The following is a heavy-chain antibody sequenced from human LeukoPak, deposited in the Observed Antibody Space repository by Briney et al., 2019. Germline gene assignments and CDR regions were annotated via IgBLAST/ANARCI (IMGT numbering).Heavy chain of an antibody. CDR2: IYYSGST. D-gene: IGHD3-22*01. CDR3: ARDSSGYSRFDP. V-gene: IGHV4-31*03. CDR1: GGSISSGGYY. Sequence: SQTLSLTCTVSGGSISSGGYYWSWIRQHPGKGLEWIGYIYYSGSTYYNPFLKSRVAISVDTSKNQFSLKLSSVTAADTAVYYYARDSSGYSRFDPWGQGTLVTVSS. J-gene: IGHJ5*02.